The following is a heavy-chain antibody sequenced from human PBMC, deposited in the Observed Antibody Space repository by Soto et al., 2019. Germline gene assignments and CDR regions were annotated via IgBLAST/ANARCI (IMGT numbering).Heavy chain of an antibody. Sequence: ASVKVSCKASGYTSTSYVISWVRQAPGQGLEWMGWISAYNGNTNYAQKLQGRVTMTTDTSTSTAYMELRSLRSDDTAVYYCASGDIVVVPAAMGYYYYGMDVWGHGTTVTVSS. CDR1: GYTSTSYV. J-gene: IGHJ6*02. CDR2: ISAYNGNT. CDR3: ASGDIVVVPAAMGYYYYGMDV. V-gene: IGHV1-18*04. D-gene: IGHD2-2*01.